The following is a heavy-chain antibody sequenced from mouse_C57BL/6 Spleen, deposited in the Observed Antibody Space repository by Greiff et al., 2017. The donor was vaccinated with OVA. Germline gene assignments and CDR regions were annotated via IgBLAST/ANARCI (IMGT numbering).Heavy chain of an antibody. CDR3: TTMDYFDY. Sequence: VQLVESGAELVRPGASVTLSCKASGYTFTDYEMHWVKQTPVHGLEWIGAIDPETGGTAYNQKFKGKAILTADKSSSTAYMELRSLTSEDSAVYYCTTMDYFDYWGQGTTLTVSS. J-gene: IGHJ2*01. D-gene: IGHD1-1*02. V-gene: IGHV1-15*01. CDR2: IDPETGGT. CDR1: GYTFTDYE.